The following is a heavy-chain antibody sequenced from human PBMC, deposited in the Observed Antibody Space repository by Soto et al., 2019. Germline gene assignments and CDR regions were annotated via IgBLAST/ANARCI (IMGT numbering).Heavy chain of an antibody. CDR1: GGSFGNYY. D-gene: IGHD2-21*01. V-gene: IGHV4-59*01. Sequence: QVQLQESGPGLVKPSETRSLACTVSGGSFGNYYWRWIRQPPGKGLEWIGYMYYRGSTNYNPSLKSRATISIDPSKHQLALRLSSVTAADSAVYYCATGLFVPDNYFYYGVDVWGHGTAVTISS. CDR3: ATGLFVPDNYFYYGVDV. J-gene: IGHJ6*02. CDR2: MYYRGST.